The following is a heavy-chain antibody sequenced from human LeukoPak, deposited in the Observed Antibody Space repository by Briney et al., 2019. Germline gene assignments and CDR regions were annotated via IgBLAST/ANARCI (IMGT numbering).Heavy chain of an antibody. J-gene: IGHJ4*02. CDR3: ARGSVDTAMAYYFDY. Sequence: EASVKVSCKAPGGTFSSYAISWVRQAPGQGLGWMGRIIPIFGTANYAQKFQGRVTITTDESTSTAYMELSSLRSEDTAVYYCARGSVDTAMAYYFDYWGQGTLVTVSS. D-gene: IGHD5-18*01. CDR1: GGTFSSYA. CDR2: IIPIFGTA. V-gene: IGHV1-69*05.